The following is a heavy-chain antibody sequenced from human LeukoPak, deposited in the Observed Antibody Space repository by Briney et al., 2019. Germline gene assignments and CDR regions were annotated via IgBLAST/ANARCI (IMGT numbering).Heavy chain of an antibody. CDR3: AKPVSGGLAVSADWFDP. Sequence: GGSLRLSCAASGFAFNFYAMTWVRQAPGEGRQWGSTINASGGNTYYADSVRGRFTISRDNSKNTLCLQLNTLTAEDTAIYYCAKPVSGGLAVSADWFDPWGQGTLVTVSS. V-gene: IGHV3-23*01. J-gene: IGHJ5*02. CDR1: GFAFNFYA. CDR2: INASGGNT. D-gene: IGHD6-19*01.